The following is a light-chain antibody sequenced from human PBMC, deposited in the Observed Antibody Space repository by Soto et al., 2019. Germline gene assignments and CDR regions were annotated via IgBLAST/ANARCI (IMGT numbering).Light chain of an antibody. CDR3: SSYAGSSNFVV. V-gene: IGLV2-8*01. Sequence: QSVLTQPPSASGSPGQSVTISCTGTSSDIGTYNCVSWYQQHPGKAPKLMIYEVSKRPSGVPDRFSGSKSGNAASLTISGLQADDEADYYCSSYAGSSNFVVFGGGTQLTVL. J-gene: IGLJ2*01. CDR1: SSDIGTYNC. CDR2: EVS.